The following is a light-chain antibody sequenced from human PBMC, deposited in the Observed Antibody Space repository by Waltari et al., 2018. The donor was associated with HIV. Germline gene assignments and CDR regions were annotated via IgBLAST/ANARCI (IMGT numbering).Light chain of an antibody. V-gene: IGLV1-47*01. Sequence: QSVLTQPPSASGTPGQRITLSCSGRSSNVGSNYVYWYQQLPGTAPKVLIFMTNQRPSGVPDRFSASKSGTSAFLAISGLRSEDEADYYCASWDDSLSIVVFGGGTKLTVL. J-gene: IGLJ2*01. CDR3: ASWDDSLSIVV. CDR2: MTN. CDR1: SSNVGSNY.